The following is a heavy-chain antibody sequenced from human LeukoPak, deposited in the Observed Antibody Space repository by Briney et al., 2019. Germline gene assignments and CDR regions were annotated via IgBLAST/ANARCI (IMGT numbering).Heavy chain of an antibody. J-gene: IGHJ4*02. CDR1: GFTFSSYA. V-gene: IGHV3-30-3*01. CDR3: AKGSYYDSSGSFYFGY. D-gene: IGHD3-22*01. Sequence: GGSLRLSCAASGFTFSSYAMHWVRQAPGKGLEWVAVISYDGSNKYYADSVKGRFTISRDNSKNTLYVQVNSLGTEDTAAYYCAKGSYYDSSGSFYFGYWGQGTLVTVSS. CDR2: ISYDGSNK.